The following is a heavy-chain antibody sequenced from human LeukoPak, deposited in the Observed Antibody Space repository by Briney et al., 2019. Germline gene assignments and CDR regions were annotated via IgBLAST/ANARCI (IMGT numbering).Heavy chain of an antibody. CDR2: INPNSGGT. V-gene: IGHV1-2*02. D-gene: IGHD3-22*01. CDR3: ARNAEYYDSSGYFPFDC. J-gene: IGHJ4*02. CDR1: GYTFTGYY. Sequence: GASVKVSCKASGYTFTGYYMHWVRQAPGQGLEWMGWINPNSGGTKYSQNFQGRVTMTRDTSISTVYMKLSRLTSDDTAVYYCARNAEYYDSSGYFPFDCWGQGTLVTVSS.